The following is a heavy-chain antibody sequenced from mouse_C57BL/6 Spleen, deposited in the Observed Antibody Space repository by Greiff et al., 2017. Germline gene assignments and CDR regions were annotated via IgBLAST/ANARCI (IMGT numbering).Heavy chain of an antibody. Sequence: VQLKESGPELVKPGASVKLSCKASGYTFTSYDINWVKQRPGQGLEWIGWIYPRDGSTKYNEKFKGKATLTVDTSSSTAYMEIHSLTSEDSAVYCCARGDYYGSSYFDYWGQGTTLTVSS. CDR2: IYPRDGST. CDR3: ARGDYYGSSYFDY. V-gene: IGHV1-85*01. J-gene: IGHJ2*01. D-gene: IGHD1-1*01. CDR1: GYTFTSYD.